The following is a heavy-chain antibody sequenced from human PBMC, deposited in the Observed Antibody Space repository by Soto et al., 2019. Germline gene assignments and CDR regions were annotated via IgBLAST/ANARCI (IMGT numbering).Heavy chain of an antibody. D-gene: IGHD6-13*01. J-gene: IGHJ4*02. V-gene: IGHV4-59*01. Sequence: SETLSLTCTVSDGSISSYYWSWIRQPPGKGLEWIGYIYYSGSTNYNPSLKSRVTISVDTSKNQVSLKLRSVTAADTAVYYCSRSLKYSSSPWDYWGQGALVTVS. CDR2: IYYSGST. CDR3: SRSLKYSSSPWDY. CDR1: DGSISSYY.